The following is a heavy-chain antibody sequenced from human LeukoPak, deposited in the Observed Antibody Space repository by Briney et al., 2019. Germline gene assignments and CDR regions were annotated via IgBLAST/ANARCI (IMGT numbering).Heavy chain of an antibody. CDR2: IHFSGNT. CDR1: GDSISSYY. V-gene: IGHV4-59*01. D-gene: IGHD3-10*01. Sequence: SETLSLTCTVSGDSISSYYWNWLRQPPGKGLEWIGHIHFSGNTNYNPSLKSRVTISLDSANNQFSLRLISVTAADTAVYYCARRVQMSSASATSDTWLDPWGQGTLVSVSP. CDR3: ARRVQMSSASATSDTWLDP. J-gene: IGHJ5*02.